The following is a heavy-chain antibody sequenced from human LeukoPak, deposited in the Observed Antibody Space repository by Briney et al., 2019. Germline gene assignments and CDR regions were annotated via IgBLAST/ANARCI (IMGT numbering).Heavy chain of an antibody. CDR3: ARRPLRGTFDY. V-gene: IGHV4-39*01. CDR2: IYYSGGT. D-gene: IGHD1-1*01. J-gene: IGHJ4*02. Sequence: SETLSLTCTVSGGSISSSSYYWGWIRQPPGKGLEWIGSIYYSGGTYYNPSLKSRVTISVDTSKNQFSLKLSSVTAADTAVYYCARRPLRGTFDYWGQGTLVTVSS. CDR1: GGSISSSSYY.